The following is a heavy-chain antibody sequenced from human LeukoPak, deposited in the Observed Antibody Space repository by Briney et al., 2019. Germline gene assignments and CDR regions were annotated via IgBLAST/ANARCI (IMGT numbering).Heavy chain of an antibody. Sequence: PSETLSLTCTVSGGSISSSNYYWAWIRQPPGKGLEWIGSIIYTGRTFYNPSLKSRVTISVDTSKNQFSLKLSPVTAADTAVFYCARRVIVATIDYWGQGTLVTVSS. CDR1: GGSISSSNYY. D-gene: IGHD5-12*01. CDR3: ARRVIVATIDY. V-gene: IGHV4-39*01. CDR2: IIYTGRT. J-gene: IGHJ4*02.